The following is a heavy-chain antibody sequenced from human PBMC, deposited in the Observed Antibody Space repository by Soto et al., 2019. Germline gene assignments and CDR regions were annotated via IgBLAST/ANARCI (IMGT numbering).Heavy chain of an antibody. CDR3: VRDSPPNYL. D-gene: IGHD7-27*01. CDR1: GYTFTSYA. J-gene: IGHJ5*02. V-gene: IGHV1-18*01. Sequence: QVQLVQSGAEVKKPGASVKVSCKASGYTFTSYAISWVRQAPGQGLEWMGWINAYNSHTNYSQKLQGSIPMTTNTSTTTAHMELTSLRSDDTAVYYCVRDSPPNYLWGQGTLVTVSS. CDR2: INAYNSHT.